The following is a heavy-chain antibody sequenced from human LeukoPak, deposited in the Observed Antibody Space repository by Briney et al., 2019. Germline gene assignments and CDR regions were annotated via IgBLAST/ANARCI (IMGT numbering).Heavy chain of an antibody. CDR2: ISYDGSNK. CDR3: ARRTLNDAFDI. V-gene: IGHV3-30-3*01. Sequence: GGSLRLSCAASGFTFSSYAMHWVRQAPGKGLEWVAVISYDGSNKYYADSVKGRFTISRDNSKNTLYLQMNSLRAEDTAVYYCARRTLNDAFDIWGQGTMVTVSS. J-gene: IGHJ3*02. CDR1: GFTFSSYA.